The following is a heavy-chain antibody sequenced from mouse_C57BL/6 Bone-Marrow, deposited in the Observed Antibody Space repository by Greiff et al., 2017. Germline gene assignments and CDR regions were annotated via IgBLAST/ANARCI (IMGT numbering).Heavy chain of an antibody. J-gene: IGHJ3*01. CDR2: IFPGSGST. CDR3: AGLLWCAY. D-gene: IGHD1-1*01. CDR1: GYTFTDYY. V-gene: IGHV1-75*01. Sequence: VQLQQSGPELVKPGASVKISCKASGYTFTDYYINWVKQRPGQGLEWIGWIFPGSGSTYYTEMLKGKGTLTVDKSSSTVCMLLSSLTSEDSAVYFCAGLLWCAYWGQGTLVTVSA.